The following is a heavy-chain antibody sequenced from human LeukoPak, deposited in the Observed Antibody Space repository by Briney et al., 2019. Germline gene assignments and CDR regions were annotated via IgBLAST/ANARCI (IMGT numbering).Heavy chain of an antibody. Sequence: GGSLRLSCAASGFTFSSYAMAWVRQAPGKGLEWVSSISASGGDTYYADSVKGRFTISRDKFKNTLYLQMNSLRAEDTAVYYCAKDRVLRYFDRSYYFDYWGQGTLVTVSS. V-gene: IGHV3-23*01. J-gene: IGHJ4*02. CDR3: AKDRVLRYFDRSYYFDY. CDR2: ISASGGDT. D-gene: IGHD3-9*01. CDR1: GFTFSSYA.